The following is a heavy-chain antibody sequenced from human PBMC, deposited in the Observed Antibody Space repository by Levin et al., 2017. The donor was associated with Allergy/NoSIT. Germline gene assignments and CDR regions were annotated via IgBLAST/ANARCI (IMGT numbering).Heavy chain of an antibody. V-gene: IGHV6-1*01. CDR2: TYYRSKWYI. J-gene: IGHJ4*02. Sequence: SETLSLTCAISGDTVSSNSATWNWIRQSPSRGLEWLGRTYYRSKWYIEYAGSVKSRITINPDTSKNQLSLQLNSVTPDDTAVYYCARGRGDIAGASTTHYEYWGQGTLVTVSS. CDR3: ARGRGDIAGASTTHYEY. CDR1: GDTVSSNSAT. D-gene: IGHD6-19*01.